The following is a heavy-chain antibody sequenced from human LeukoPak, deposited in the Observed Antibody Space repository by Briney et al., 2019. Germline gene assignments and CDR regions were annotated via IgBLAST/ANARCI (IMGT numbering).Heavy chain of an antibody. V-gene: IGHV4-34*01. CDR3: ARRIIPNLFSYDNWFDP. Sequence: PSETLSLTCAVYGGSFSGYYWSWIRQPPGKGLEWIGEINHSGSTYYNPSLKSRVTISVDTSKNQFSLKLSSVTAADTAVYYCARRIIPNLFSYDNWFDPWGQGTLVTVSS. CDR2: INHSGST. D-gene: IGHD1-14*01. J-gene: IGHJ5*02. CDR1: GGSFSGYY.